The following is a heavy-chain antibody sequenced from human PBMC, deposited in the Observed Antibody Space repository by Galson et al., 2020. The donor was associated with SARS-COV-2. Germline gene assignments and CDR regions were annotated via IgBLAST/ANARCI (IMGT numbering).Heavy chain of an antibody. CDR1: GGSISSGGYY. CDR3: ARVVIVGVIVVVPGTYYMDV. J-gene: IGHJ6*03. Sequence: SQTLSLTCTVSGGSISSGGYYWSWIRQHPGKGLEWIGYIYYSGSTYYNPSLKSRVTISVDTSKNQFSLKLSSVTAADTAVYYCARVVIVGVIVVVPGTYYMDVWGKGTTVTVSS. V-gene: IGHV4-31*03. D-gene: IGHD2-2*01. CDR2: IYYSGST.